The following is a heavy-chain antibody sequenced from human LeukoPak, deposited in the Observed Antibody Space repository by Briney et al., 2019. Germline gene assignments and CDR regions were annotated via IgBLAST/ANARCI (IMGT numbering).Heavy chain of an antibody. CDR3: ARGFRGELLRGLKY. D-gene: IGHD1-26*01. CDR2: IYYSEST. Sequence: SETLSLTCTVSGGSISSYYWSWIRQPPGKGLEWIGYIYYSESTNYNPSLKSRVTISLDTSKNQFSLKLSSVTAADTAVYYCARGFRGELLRGLKYWGQGTLVTVSS. J-gene: IGHJ4*02. V-gene: IGHV4-59*01. CDR1: GGSISSYY.